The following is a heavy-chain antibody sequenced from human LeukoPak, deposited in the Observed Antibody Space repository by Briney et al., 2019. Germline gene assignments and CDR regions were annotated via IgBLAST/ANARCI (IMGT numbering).Heavy chain of an antibody. CDR1: GGTFSSYA. V-gene: IGHV1-69*04. CDR2: IIPILGIA. Sequence: GSSVKVSCKASGGTFSSYAISWVRQAPGQGLEWMGRIIPILGIANYAQKFQGRVTITADKSTSTAYMELSSLRSEDTAVYYCARVTYYYDSSGYYYDQYYFDYWGQGTLVTVSS. D-gene: IGHD3-22*01. J-gene: IGHJ4*02. CDR3: ARVTYYYDSSGYYYDQYYFDY.